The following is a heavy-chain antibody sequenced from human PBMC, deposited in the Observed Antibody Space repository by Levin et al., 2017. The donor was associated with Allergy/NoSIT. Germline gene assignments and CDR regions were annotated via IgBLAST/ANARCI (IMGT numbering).Heavy chain of an antibody. D-gene: IGHD3-10*01. CDR2: VDGHGTRI. CDR1: GFSFSAYS. J-gene: IGHJ4*02. V-gene: IGHV3-48*01. Sequence: GESLKISCAVSGFSFSAYSMNWVRQAPGKGLEWLAYVDGHGTRIFYADSAKGRFTISRDNAQNSLYLQMNSLRAEDSGTYYCVRDLEGYRGVIRVDFWGQGTLVTVSS. CDR3: VRDLEGYRGVIRVDF.